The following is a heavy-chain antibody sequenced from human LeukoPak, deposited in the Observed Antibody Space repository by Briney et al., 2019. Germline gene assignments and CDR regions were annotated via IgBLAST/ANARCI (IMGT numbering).Heavy chain of an antibody. D-gene: IGHD6-19*01. J-gene: IGHJ4*02. CDR2: IYYSGST. CDR1: GGSISSSSYY. CDR3: ASLEQWLALFDY. Sequence: PSETLSLTCTVSGGSISSSSYYWGWIRQPPGKGLEWIGSIYYSGSTYYNPSLKSRVTISVDTSKNQFSLELSSVAAADTAVYYCASLEQWLALFDYWGQGTLVTVSS. V-gene: IGHV4-39*01.